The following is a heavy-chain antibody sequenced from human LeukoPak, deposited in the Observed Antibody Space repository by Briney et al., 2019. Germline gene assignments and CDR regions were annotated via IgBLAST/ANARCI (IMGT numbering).Heavy chain of an antibody. V-gene: IGHV4-59*01. D-gene: IGHD4-17*01. CDR1: GGSISSYY. J-gene: IGHJ4*02. Sequence: SETLSLTCTVSGGSISSYYWSWIRQPPGKGLEWIGHIYYSGSTNYNPSLKSRVTISVDTSKNQFSLKLSSVTAADTAVYYCARLLIDYGDYVDYFDYWGQGTLVTVSS. CDR3: ARLLIDYGDYVDYFDY. CDR2: IYYSGST.